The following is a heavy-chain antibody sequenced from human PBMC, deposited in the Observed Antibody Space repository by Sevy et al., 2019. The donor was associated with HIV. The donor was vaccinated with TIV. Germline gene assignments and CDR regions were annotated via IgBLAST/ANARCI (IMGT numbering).Heavy chain of an antibody. D-gene: IGHD3-3*01. V-gene: IGHV4-39*01. CDR2: IYYSGST. Sequence: SETLSLTCTVSGGSISSSSYYWGWIRQPPGKGLEGIGSIYYSGSTYYNPSLKSRVTISVDTSKNQFSLKLSSVTAADTAVYYCARQNGFVEWLTIPNWFDPWGQGTLVTVSS. CDR1: GGSISSSSYY. CDR3: ARQNGFVEWLTIPNWFDP. J-gene: IGHJ5*02.